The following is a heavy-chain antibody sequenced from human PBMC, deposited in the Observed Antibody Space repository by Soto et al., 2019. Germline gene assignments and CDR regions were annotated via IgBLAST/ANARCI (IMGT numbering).Heavy chain of an antibody. CDR3: ARLYGSGSVYYYYGMDV. CDR2: INHSGST. CDR1: GGSFSGYY. V-gene: IGHV4-34*01. J-gene: IGHJ6*02. Sequence: SETLSLTCAVYGGSFSGYYWSWIRQPPGKGLEWIGEINHSGSTNYNPSLKSRVTISVDTSKNQFSLKLSSVTAADTAVYYCARLYGSGSVYYYYGMDVWGQGTTVTVYS. D-gene: IGHD3-10*01.